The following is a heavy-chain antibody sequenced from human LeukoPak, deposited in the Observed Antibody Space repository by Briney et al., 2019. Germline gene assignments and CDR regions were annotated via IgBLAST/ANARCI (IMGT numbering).Heavy chain of an antibody. D-gene: IGHD1-14*01. CDR1: GCTFSSYW. Sequence: GGSLRLSCAASGCTFSSYWMSWVRQAPGKGLEWVASIKQDGSEKDYADSMKGRFTISRDNAKNSLYLQMNSLRADDTAVYYCARPNPAFGYWGQGTLVTVSS. V-gene: IGHV3-7*01. CDR2: IKQDGSEK. CDR3: ARPNPAFGY. J-gene: IGHJ4*02.